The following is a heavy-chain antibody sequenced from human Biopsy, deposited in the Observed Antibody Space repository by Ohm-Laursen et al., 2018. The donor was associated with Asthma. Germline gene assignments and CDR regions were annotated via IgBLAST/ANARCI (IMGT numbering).Heavy chain of an antibody. CDR3: AREGVAGTHIED. D-gene: IGHD6-19*01. Sequence: SLRLSCAASRFTYEMHWVRQAPGKGLEWVADISYDGSSIYYADSVKGRFTISRDNSKNTLSLQMNSLTAEDTAVYYCAREGVAGTHIEDWGQETLVTVSS. V-gene: IGHV3-30-3*01. CDR1: RFTYE. CDR2: ISYDGSSI. J-gene: IGHJ4*02.